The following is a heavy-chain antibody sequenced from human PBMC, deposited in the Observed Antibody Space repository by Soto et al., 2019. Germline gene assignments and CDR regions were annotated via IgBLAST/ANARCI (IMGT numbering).Heavy chain of an antibody. CDR2: IGAYTGNT. CDR3: ARQNISGLDL. Sequence: QAQLVQPGAEVKKPGASVKVSCKVYGYTFNSYDFTWVRQAPGQGLEWMGWIGAYTGNTNYAEKFQGRVSLTIDASTSTAYMELRSLTADDTARYYCARQNISGLDLWGQGTMVTVSS. CDR1: GYTFNSYD. V-gene: IGHV1-18*01. J-gene: IGHJ6*02.